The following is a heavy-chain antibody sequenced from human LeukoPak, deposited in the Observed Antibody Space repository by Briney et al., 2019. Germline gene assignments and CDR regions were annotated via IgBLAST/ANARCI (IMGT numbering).Heavy chain of an antibody. CDR1: GFTFDDHA. CDR3: ARGSLVHYYGSGSYRIRAGFDS. D-gene: IGHD3-10*01. V-gene: IGHV3-9*01. J-gene: IGHJ4*02. Sequence: GGSLRLSCSASGFTFDDHAMHWVRQAPGKGLEWVPGISWYSGRIVYQDSVKGRFTISRENAKNSLYLQMNSLRAEDTAVYYCARGSLVHYYGSGSYRIRAGFDSWGQGTLVTVSS. CDR2: ISWYSGRI.